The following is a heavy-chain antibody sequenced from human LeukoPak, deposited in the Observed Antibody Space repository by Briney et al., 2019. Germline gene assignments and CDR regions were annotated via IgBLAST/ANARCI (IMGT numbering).Heavy chain of an antibody. CDR2: ISGSGGST. CDR1: GFTFSSYA. J-gene: IGHJ4*02. V-gene: IGHV3-23*01. CDR3: AKDLVGYCSSTSCYASSNFDY. D-gene: IGHD2-2*01. Sequence: GGSLRLSCAASGFTFSSYAMSWVRQAPGKGLEWVSAISGSGGSTYYADSVKGRFTISRDNSKNTLYLQMNSLRAEDTAVYYCAKDLVGYCSSTSCYASSNFDYWGQGTLVTVSS.